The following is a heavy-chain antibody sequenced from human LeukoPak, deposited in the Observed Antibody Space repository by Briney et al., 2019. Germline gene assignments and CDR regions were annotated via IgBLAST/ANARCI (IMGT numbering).Heavy chain of an antibody. V-gene: IGHV1-18*01. D-gene: IGHD6-13*01. Sequence: ASVKVSCKASGYTFTSYGITWVRQAPGQGLEWMGWISAYDGNTNYAQKLQGRVTMTADTSTSTAYMELRSLRPDDTAVYYCARGGGAAADYSYYYMDVWGKGTTVTVSS. CDR1: GYTFTSYG. CDR2: ISAYDGNT. CDR3: ARGGGAAADYSYYYMDV. J-gene: IGHJ6*03.